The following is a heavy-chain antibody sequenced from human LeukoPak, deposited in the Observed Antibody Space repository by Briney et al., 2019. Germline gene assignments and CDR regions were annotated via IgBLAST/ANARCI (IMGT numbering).Heavy chain of an antibody. V-gene: IGHV4-4*07. CDR1: GGSITTYY. Sequence: PSETLSLTCTVSGGSITTYYWNWIRQPAGKGLEWIGRFYTSGNSNNNPSLKSRVTMSVDTSKNQFFLELTSVTAADTAVYHCAQGRGDTMILVWGQGTLVTVSS. J-gene: IGHJ4*02. CDR2: FYTSGNS. CDR3: AQGRGDTMILV. D-gene: IGHD3-22*01.